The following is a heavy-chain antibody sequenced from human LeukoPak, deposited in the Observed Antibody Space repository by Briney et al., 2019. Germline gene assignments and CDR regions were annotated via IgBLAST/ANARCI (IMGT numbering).Heavy chain of an antibody. Sequence: GRSLRLSSAASGFTFSSYAMHWVRQAPGKGLEWVAVISYDGITKYYADSVRGRFTISRDNSKNTLYVQMNSLSAEDTATYYCATSTYSIPDYWGQGTLVTVSS. J-gene: IGHJ4*02. CDR1: GFTFSSYA. V-gene: IGHV3-30-3*01. D-gene: IGHD5-18*01. CDR3: ATSTYSIPDY. CDR2: ISYDGITK.